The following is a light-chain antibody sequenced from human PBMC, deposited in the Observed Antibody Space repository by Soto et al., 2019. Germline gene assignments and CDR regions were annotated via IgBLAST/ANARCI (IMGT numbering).Light chain of an antibody. CDR3: SSYTSASTLLYL. CDR2: RVT. V-gene: IGLV2-14*01. J-gene: IGLJ1*01. Sequence: QSALTQPASVSGSPGQSITISCTGTRSDVGGYNYVSWYQQHPGIAPKLLIYRVTNRPSGVSTRFSGSKSGNTASLTISGLQAEDEADYHCSSYTSASTLLYLFGTGTKVTVL. CDR1: RSDVGGYNY.